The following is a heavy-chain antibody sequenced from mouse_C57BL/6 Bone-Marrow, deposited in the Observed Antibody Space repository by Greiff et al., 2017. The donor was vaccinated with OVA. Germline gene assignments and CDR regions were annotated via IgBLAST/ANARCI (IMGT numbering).Heavy chain of an antibody. D-gene: IGHD1-1*01. CDR1: GFNIKDYY. CDR3: TYGSSYFYAMDY. V-gene: IGHV14-1*01. CDR2: IDPEDGDT. J-gene: IGHJ4*01. Sequence: VHVKQSGAELVRPGASVKLSCTASGFNIKDYYMHWVKQRPEQGLEWIGRIDPEDGDTEYAPKFQGKATMTADTSSNTAYLQLSSLTSEDTAVYYCTYGSSYFYAMDYWGQGTSVTVSS.